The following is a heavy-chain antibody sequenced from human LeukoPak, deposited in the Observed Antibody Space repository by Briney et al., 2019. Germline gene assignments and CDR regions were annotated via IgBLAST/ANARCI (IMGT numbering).Heavy chain of an antibody. CDR2: ISGSGIST. J-gene: IGHJ2*01. D-gene: IGHD5-18*01. Sequence: GGSLRLSCAASRFTFSSYAMSWVRQAPGKGLEWVSAISGSGISTYYADSVKGRFTISRDNAKNSLYLQMNSLRAEDTAVYYCARDPRTMVTNWYFDLWGRGTLVTVS. CDR3: ARDPRTMVTNWYFDL. V-gene: IGHV3-23*01. CDR1: RFTFSSYA.